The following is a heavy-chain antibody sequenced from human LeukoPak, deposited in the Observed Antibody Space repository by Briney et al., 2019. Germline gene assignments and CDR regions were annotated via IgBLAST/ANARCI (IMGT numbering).Heavy chain of an antibody. J-gene: IGHJ6*02. CDR1: GGSISSSSYY. V-gene: IGHV4-39*01. CDR2: IYYSGST. CDR3: ARPPLMDV. Sequence: SETLSLTCTVSGGSISSSSYYWGWIRQPPGKGLEWIGSIYYSGSTYYNPPLKSRVTISVDTSKNQFSLKLSSVTAADTAVYCCARPPLMDVWGQGTTVTVSS.